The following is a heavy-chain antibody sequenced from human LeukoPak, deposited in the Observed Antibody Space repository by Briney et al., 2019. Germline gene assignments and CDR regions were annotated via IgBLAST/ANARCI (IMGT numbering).Heavy chain of an antibody. D-gene: IGHD3-22*01. J-gene: IGHJ4*02. CDR1: GFTFSSYG. CDR2: INQGGSVK. Sequence: GGSLRLSCSAPGFTFSSYGMNWVRQAPGKGLEWVANINQGGSVKYYVDSVKGRFTISRDNAKNSLYLEMNSLRAEDTAVYYCLRENHDSGWSFDYWGQGTLVTVSS. V-gene: IGHV3-7*01. CDR3: LRENHDSGWSFDY.